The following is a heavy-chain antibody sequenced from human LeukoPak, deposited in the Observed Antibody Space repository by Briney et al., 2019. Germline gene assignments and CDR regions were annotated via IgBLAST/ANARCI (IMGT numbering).Heavy chain of an antibody. CDR3: ARDGVRDGLYFDR. CDR2: ISSSSSYI. J-gene: IGHJ4*02. D-gene: IGHD5-24*01. V-gene: IGHV3-21*01. CDR1: RFTFSSYR. Sequence: PGGSLRLSCAASRFTFSSYRMHWVRQAPGKGLEWVSSISSSSSYIYYADSVKGRFTISRDNAKNSLYLQMNSLRDEDTAVYSCARDGVRDGLYFDRWGQGTLVTVSS.